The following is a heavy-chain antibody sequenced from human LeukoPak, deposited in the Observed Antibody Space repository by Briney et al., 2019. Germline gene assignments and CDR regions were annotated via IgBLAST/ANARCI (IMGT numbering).Heavy chain of an antibody. Sequence: AAETLCLTCTVSGGSINNYYWRWIRQPPGKGLEWVGHIYYSGSSNSGSTNYNTSLKSRITISVDKSNKQFSLKLSSETAADTAVYYCARRLAGGYLDYWGQGTLVTVSS. CDR3: ARRLAGGYLDY. CDR1: GGSINNYY. D-gene: IGHD6-19*01. V-gene: IGHV4-59*08. J-gene: IGHJ4*02. CDR2: IYYSGSSNSGST.